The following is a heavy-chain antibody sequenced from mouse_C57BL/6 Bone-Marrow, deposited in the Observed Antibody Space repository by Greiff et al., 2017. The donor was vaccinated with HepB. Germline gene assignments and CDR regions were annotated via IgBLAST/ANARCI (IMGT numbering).Heavy chain of an antibody. CDR2: ISSGGSYT. D-gene: IGHD1-1*01. CDR3: ARGPWTTVVGYFDY. CDR1: GFTFSSYG. J-gene: IGHJ2*01. Sequence: DVMLVESGGDLVKPGGSLKLSCAASGFTFSSYGMSWVRQTPDKRLEWVATISSGGSYTYYPDSVKGRCTISRDNAKNTLYLQMSSLKSEDTAMYYCARGPWTTVVGYFDYWGQGTTLTVSS. V-gene: IGHV5-6*02.